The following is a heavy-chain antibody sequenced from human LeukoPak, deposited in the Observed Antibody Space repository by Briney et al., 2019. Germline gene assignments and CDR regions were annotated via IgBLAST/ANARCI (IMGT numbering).Heavy chain of an antibody. CDR1: GFTFSNYT. D-gene: IGHD3-3*01. CDR3: ARGANTYYDFWSGLTPPNWFDP. V-gene: IGHV3-30*04. J-gene: IGHJ5*02. Sequence: GRSLRLSCAASGFTFSNYTMHWVRQAPGKGLEWVTVISYDGNDEYYADSVKGRFTISRDNSKNTLYLQMNSLRAEDTAVYYCARGANTYYDFWSGLTPPNWFDPWGQGTLVTVSS. CDR2: ISYDGNDE.